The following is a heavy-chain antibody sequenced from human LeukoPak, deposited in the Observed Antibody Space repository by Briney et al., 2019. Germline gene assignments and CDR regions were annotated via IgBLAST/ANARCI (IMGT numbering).Heavy chain of an antibody. V-gene: IGHV4-34*01. CDR1: GESFTGYY. J-gene: IGHJ5*02. D-gene: IGHD2-15*01. CDR2: MNQSGGI. CDR3: ARGGIAARCSS. Sequence: SETLSLTCAVSGESFTGYYWTWIRQPPGKGGEWIGEMNQSGGINYNPSLKSRVTMSVDTSKNHFSLRLSSVTAADTAVYYCARGGIAARCSSWGQGTLVTVSS.